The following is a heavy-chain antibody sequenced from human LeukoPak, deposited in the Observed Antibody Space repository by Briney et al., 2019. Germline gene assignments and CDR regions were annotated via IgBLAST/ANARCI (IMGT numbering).Heavy chain of an antibody. D-gene: IGHD6-19*01. CDR3: AKDGAVAGTDYFDY. Sequence: GGSLRLSCAASGFTFDDYTMHWVRQAPGKGLEWVSLISWDGGSTYYAGSVKGRFTISRDNSKNSLYLQMNSLRTEDTALYYCAKDGAVAGTDYFDYWGQGTLVTVSS. V-gene: IGHV3-43*01. CDR2: ISWDGGST. CDR1: GFTFDDYT. J-gene: IGHJ4*02.